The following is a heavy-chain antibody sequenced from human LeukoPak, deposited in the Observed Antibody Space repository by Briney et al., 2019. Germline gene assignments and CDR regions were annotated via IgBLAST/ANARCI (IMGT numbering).Heavy chain of an antibody. CDR2: VYYSGST. CDR1: GESISGFY. CDR3: ASSIVGATFDY. V-gene: IGHV4-39*01. Sequence: SETLSLTCTVSGESISGFYWTWIRQPPGKGLEWIGSVYYSGSTYYNPSLKSRVTISVDTSKNQFSLKLSSVTAADTALYYCASSIVGATFDYWGQGTLVTVSS. J-gene: IGHJ4*02. D-gene: IGHD1-26*01.